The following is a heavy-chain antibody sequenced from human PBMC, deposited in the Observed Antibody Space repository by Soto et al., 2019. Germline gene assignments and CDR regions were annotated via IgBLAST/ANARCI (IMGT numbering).Heavy chain of an antibody. D-gene: IGHD3-10*01. V-gene: IGHV1-18*01. CDR2: ISPYNGNT. J-gene: IGHJ4*02. Sequence: QVQLVQSGAEVKKPGASVKVSCKTSGYTFTTYGISWVRQAPGQGLEWMGWISPYNGNTKYAQKLQGIVTMTADTTTSTDYMGLGSLTTNDTAVYYCARGSFGEFVYYFDYWGQGTLVTDSS. CDR3: ARGSFGEFVYYFDY. CDR1: GYTFTTYG.